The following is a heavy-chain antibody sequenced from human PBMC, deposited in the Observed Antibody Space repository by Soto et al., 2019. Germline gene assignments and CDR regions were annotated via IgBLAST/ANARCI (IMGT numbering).Heavy chain of an antibody. CDR3: ARVRNYDFWSAHEGNYMDV. CDR2: INHSGST. V-gene: IGHV4-34*01. D-gene: IGHD3-3*01. CDR1: GGSFSGYY. J-gene: IGHJ6*03. Sequence: SETLSLTCAVYGGSFSGYYWSWIRQPPGKGLEWIGEINHSGSTNYNPSLKSRVTISVDTSKNQFSLKLSSVTAADTAVYYCARVRNYDFWSAHEGNYMDVWGKGTTVTVSS.